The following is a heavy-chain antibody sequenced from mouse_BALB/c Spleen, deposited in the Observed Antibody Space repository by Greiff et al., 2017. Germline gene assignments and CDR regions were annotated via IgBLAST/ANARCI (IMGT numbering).Heavy chain of an antibody. D-gene: IGHD2-4*01. CDR3: ASLYDDDQGYAMDY. V-gene: IGHV2-9*02. CDR2: IWAGGST. J-gene: IGHJ4*01. Sequence: QVQLKESGPGLVAPSQSLSITCTVSGFSLTSYGVHWVRQPPGKGLEWLGVIWAGGSTNYNSALMSRLSISKDNSKSQVFLKMNSLQTDDTAMYYCASLYDDDQGYAMDYWGQGTSVTVSS. CDR1: GFSLTSYG.